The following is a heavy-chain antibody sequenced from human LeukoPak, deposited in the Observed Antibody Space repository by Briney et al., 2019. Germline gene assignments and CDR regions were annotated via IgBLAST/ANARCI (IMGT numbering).Heavy chain of an antibody. CDR1: GFTFSSYG. CDR2: IRYDGSNK. V-gene: IGHV3-30*02. J-gene: IGHJ4*02. Sequence: GGSLRLSCAASGFTFSSYGMHWVRQAPGKGLEWVAFIRYDGSNKYYADSVKGRFTISRDNSKNTLFLQMDSLRAEDTAVYYCAKAHYSNYVDDIDYWGQGTLVTVSS. CDR3: AKAHYSNYVDDIDY. D-gene: IGHD4-11*01.